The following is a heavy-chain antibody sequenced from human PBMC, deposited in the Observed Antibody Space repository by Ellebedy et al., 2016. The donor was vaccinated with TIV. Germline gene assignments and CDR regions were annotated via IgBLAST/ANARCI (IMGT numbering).Heavy chain of an antibody. V-gene: IGHV5-51*01. CDR2: IYPGDSDT. Sequence: GESLKISXQGSGYIFSTYWIGWVRQMPGKGLEWMGIIYPGDSDTRYSPSFQGHVTISDDKSINTAYLHLNSLRASDTAIYYCARQSRDHRDYLGNHFDYWGQGTLVTVSS. J-gene: IGHJ4*02. CDR3: ARQSRDHRDYLGNHFDY. CDR1: GYIFSTYW. D-gene: IGHD3-16*01.